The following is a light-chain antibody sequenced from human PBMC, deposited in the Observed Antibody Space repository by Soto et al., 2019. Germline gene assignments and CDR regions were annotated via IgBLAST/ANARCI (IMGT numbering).Light chain of an antibody. CDR3: QQYEAVVT. CDR2: DAS. J-gene: IGKJ1*01. V-gene: IGKV3-11*01. CDR1: QGVSSY. Sequence: EIVLTQSPATLSLSPGERATLSCRASQGVSSYLAWYQQKPGQAPRLLIDDASNRATGIPARFSGSGSGTDFTLTISPLEPGDFEVYYCQQYEAVVTLGQGTKVDIK.